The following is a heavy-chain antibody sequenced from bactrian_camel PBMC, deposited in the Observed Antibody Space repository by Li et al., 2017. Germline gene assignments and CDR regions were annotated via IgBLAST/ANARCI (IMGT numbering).Heavy chain of an antibody. CDR1: GFTFAKSF. CDR3: AIAYRGDGEITEPGLGY. Sequence: VESGGGLVQPGGSLRHSCVTSGFTFAKSFMGWVRQAPGKGFEWVSAINHKGDSTVYGDSVKGRFTISRDNSRNMMYLQMNSLKSEDTARYYCAIAYRGDGEITEPGLGYWGQGTQVTVS. V-gene: IGHV3S40*01. J-gene: IGHJ6*01. CDR2: INHKGDST. D-gene: IGHD1*01.